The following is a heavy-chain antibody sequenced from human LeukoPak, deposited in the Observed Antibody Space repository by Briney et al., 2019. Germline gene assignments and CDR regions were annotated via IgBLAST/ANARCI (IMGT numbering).Heavy chain of an antibody. Sequence: SVKVSCKASGFTFTSSAMQWVRQARGQRLEWIGWIVVGSGNTNYAQKFQERVTITRDMSTSTAYMELSSLRSEDTAVYYCATGRGDYGYYFDYWGQGTLVTVSS. CDR3: ATGRGDYGYYFDY. CDR2: IVVGSGNT. V-gene: IGHV1-58*02. D-gene: IGHD4-17*01. CDR1: GFTFTSSA. J-gene: IGHJ4*02.